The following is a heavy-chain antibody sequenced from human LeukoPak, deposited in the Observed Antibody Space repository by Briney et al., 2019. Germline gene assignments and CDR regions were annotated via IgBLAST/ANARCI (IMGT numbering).Heavy chain of an antibody. V-gene: IGHV3-23*01. D-gene: IGHD3-10*01. Sequence: PGGSLRLSCAASGFIFQNYALRWVRQAPGKGLEWLSGIGGNDFITEYADSVRGRFTISRDNSRNTLYPQMKSLRADDTAIYYCAKGFGYRHAAFDICGPGTMVTVSS. CDR2: IGGNDFIT. J-gene: IGHJ3*02. CDR1: GFIFQNYA. CDR3: AKGFGYRHAAFDI.